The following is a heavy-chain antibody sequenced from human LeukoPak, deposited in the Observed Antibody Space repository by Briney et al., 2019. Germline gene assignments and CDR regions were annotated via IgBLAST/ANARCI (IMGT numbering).Heavy chain of an antibody. V-gene: IGHV3-33*01. D-gene: IGHD3-22*01. CDR3: AREPQGDSSGYDAFDI. CDR1: GFTFSSYG. CDR2: TRYDGSNK. Sequence: PGRSLRLSCAASGFTFSSYGMHWVRQAPGKGLEWVAVTRYDGSNKYYADSVKGRFTLSRDNSKNTLFLQMNSLRAEDTAVYYCAREPQGDSSGYDAFDIWGQGTMVTVSS. J-gene: IGHJ3*02.